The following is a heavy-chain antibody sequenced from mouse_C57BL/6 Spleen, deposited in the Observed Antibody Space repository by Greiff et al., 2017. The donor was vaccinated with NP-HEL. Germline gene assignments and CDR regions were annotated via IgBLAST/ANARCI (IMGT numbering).Heavy chain of an antibody. CDR3: ARPSNWAWFAY. J-gene: IGHJ3*01. CDR1: GYTFTSYT. D-gene: IGHD4-1*01. Sequence: VKLQQSGAELARPGASVKMSCKASGYTFTSYTMHWVKQRPGQGLEWIGYIHPSSGYTKYNQKFKDKATLTADKSSSTAYMPLSSLTSEDSAVYYCARPSNWAWFAYWGQGTLVTVSA. V-gene: IGHV1-4*01. CDR2: IHPSSGYT.